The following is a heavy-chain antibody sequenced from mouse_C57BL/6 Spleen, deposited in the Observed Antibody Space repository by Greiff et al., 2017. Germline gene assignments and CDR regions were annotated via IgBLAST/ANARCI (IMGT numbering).Heavy chain of an antibody. V-gene: IGHV1-55*01. CDR3: AREDTTVVEGSSFDY. CDR2: IYPGSGST. J-gene: IGHJ2*01. CDR1: GYTFTSYW. D-gene: IGHD1-1*01. Sequence: VKLQQSGAELVKPGASVKMSCKASGYTFTSYWITWVKQRPGQGLEWIGDIYPGSGSTNYNEKFKSKATLTVDTSSSTAYMQLSSLTSEDSAVYYCAREDTTVVEGSSFDYWGQGTTLTVSS.